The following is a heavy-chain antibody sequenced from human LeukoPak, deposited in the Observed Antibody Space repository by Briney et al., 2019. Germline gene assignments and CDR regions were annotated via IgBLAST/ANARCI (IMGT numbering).Heavy chain of an antibody. CDR1: GFTFTSSA. V-gene: IGHV1-58*01. D-gene: IGHD2-15*01. J-gene: IGHJ4*02. CDR3: AIGAVCSGGGCFFLEFYS. CDR2: IVVGSGNT. Sequence: ASVKVSCKASGFTFTSSAVQWVRQARGQRLEWIGWIVVGSGNTNYAQKFQERVTITRDMSTSTAYMELSSLRAEDTAVYFCAIGAVCSGGGCFFLEFYSWGQGTLVTVSS.